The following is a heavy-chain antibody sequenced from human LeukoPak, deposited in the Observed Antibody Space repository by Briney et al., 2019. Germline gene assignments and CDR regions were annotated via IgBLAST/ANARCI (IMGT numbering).Heavy chain of an antibody. CDR1: GFTFSDYY. J-gene: IGHJ4*02. D-gene: IGHD1-26*01. CDR2: INGSSSDI. CDR3: ARQFGGSYGY. V-gene: IGHV3-11*06. Sequence: GGSLRLSCAASGFTFSDYYMTWIRQAPGRGLEWISYINGSSSDIYYADSVKGRFTISRDNAKNSLYLEMNSLGAEDTAVYYCARQFGGSYGYWGQGTLVTVSS.